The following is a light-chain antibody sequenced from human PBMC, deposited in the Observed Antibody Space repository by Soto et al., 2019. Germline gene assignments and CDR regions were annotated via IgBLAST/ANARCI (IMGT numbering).Light chain of an antibody. CDR2: DAS. CDR3: QYYGDSPLT. J-gene: IGKJ4*01. V-gene: IGKV3-20*01. CDR1: QSVRSSY. Sequence: EIVLTQSPDTLSLSPGEKSTLSCRASQSVRSSYLAWYQQKLGQAPRLLIYDASSRATGIPDRFSGGGSGTDFTLTISRLEPEDFAVYYCQYYGDSPLTFGGGTKVEIK.